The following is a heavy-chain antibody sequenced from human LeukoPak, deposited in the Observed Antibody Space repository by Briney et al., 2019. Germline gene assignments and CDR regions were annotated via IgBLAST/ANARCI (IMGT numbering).Heavy chain of an antibody. CDR1: GFTFSSYA. Sequence: GGSLRLSCAAPGFTFSSYAMSWVRQAPGKGLEWVSAIGSGGTTTYYAGSVKGRFTISRDNSQNTLFLQMNSLRAEDTAVYYCAKLESGGSLYWGQGTLVTVSS. V-gene: IGHV3-23*01. J-gene: IGHJ4*02. CDR2: IGSGGTTT. CDR3: AKLESGGSLY. D-gene: IGHD3-10*01.